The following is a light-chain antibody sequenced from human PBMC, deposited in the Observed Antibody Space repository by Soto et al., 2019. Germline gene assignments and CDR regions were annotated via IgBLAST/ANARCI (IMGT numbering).Light chain of an antibody. CDR1: SSDVGGYNS. CDR3: SSYTTGGSDV. J-gene: IGLJ1*01. V-gene: IGLV2-14*01. Sequence: QSALTQPASVSGSPGLSIAISCTGTSSDVGGYNSVSWYQQHPGKAPKLMIYDVSKPPSGASSRFSGSKCGTTAHLTTSGLHGEDEGDYYCSSYTTGGSDVFGTGTKLTVL. CDR2: DVS.